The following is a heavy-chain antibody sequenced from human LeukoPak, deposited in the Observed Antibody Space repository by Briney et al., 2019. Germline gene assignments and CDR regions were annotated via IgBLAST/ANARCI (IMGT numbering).Heavy chain of an antibody. Sequence: GGSLRLSCAVSGLTFSDAWVSWVRQAPGKGLEWVSYISGSGSIIYYADSVKGRFTISRDNAKNSLYLQMNSLRAEDTAVYYCARHLYGGDYWGQGTPVTVSS. CDR1: GLTFSDAW. CDR3: ARHLYGGDY. CDR2: ISGSGSII. V-gene: IGHV3-11*04. J-gene: IGHJ4*02. D-gene: IGHD4-17*01.